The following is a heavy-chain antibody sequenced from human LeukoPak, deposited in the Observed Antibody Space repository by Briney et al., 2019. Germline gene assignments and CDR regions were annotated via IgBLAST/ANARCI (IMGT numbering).Heavy chain of an antibody. Sequence: GGSLRLSCAASGFTFSSNYMSWVRQAPGKGLEWVSVIYSGGSTYYADSVKCRFTISRDNSKNTLYLQMNSLRAEDTAVYYCARDGITIFGVVLSYFDYWGQGTLVTVSS. J-gene: IGHJ4*02. CDR2: IYSGGST. V-gene: IGHV3-66*02. D-gene: IGHD3-3*01. CDR3: ARDGITIFGVVLSYFDY. CDR1: GFTFSSNY.